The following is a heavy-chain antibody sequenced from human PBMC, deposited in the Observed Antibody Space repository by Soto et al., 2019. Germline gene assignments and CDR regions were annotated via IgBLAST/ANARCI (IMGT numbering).Heavy chain of an antibody. D-gene: IGHD3-9*01. V-gene: IGHV4-34*01. J-gene: IGHJ4*02. CDR1: GGSFSGYY. CDR2: INHSGST. Sequence: PSETLSLTCAVYGGSFSGYYWSWIRQPPGKGLEWIGEINHSGSTNYNPSLKSRVTISVDTSKNQFSLKLSSVTAADTAVYYCARRQKGYYDILTGPDILFDYWGQGTLVTVSS. CDR3: ARRQKGYYDILTGPDILFDY.